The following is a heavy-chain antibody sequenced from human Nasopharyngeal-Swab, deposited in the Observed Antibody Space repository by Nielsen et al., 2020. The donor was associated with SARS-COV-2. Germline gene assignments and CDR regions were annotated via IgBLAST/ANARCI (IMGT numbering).Heavy chain of an antibody. CDR3: ARGALGYCSSTSCITAFDY. Sequence: ASVKVSCKASGYTFTSYGISWVRHAPGQGLEWMGWISADNGNTKYAQKLQGRVTMTTDTSTSTAHMELRSLRFDDTAVYYCARGALGYCSSTSCITAFDYWGQGSLVTVSS. V-gene: IGHV1-18*04. CDR1: GYTFTSYG. J-gene: IGHJ4*02. D-gene: IGHD2-2*01. CDR2: ISADNGNT.